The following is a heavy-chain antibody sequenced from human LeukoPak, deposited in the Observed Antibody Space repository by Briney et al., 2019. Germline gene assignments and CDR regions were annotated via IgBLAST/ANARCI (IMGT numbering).Heavy chain of an antibody. V-gene: IGHV4-39*01. Sequence: SETLSLTCTVSGGSISSYYWGWIRQPPGKGLEWIGSIYYSGSTYYNPSLKSRVTISVDTSKNQFSLKLSSVTAADTAAYYCARYYYGSFYLDYWGQGTLVTVSS. D-gene: IGHD3-10*01. J-gene: IGHJ4*02. CDR2: IYYSGST. CDR3: ARYYYGSFYLDY. CDR1: GGSISSYY.